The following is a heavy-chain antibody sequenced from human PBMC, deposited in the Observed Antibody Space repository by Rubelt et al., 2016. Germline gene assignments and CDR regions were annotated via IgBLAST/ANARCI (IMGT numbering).Heavy chain of an antibody. Sequence: QVQLQESGPGLVKPSETLSLTCAVYGGSFSGYYWSWIRQPPGKGLEWIGEINPSGSTNYNPSRRARVATSVDAAKNPFSPRLCSGTAAGTAVYYCARGRMGFHYYYYGMDVWGQGTTVTVSS. CDR2: INPSGST. CDR1: GGSFSGYY. V-gene: IGHV4-34*01. CDR3: ARGRMGFHYYYYGMDV. J-gene: IGHJ6*02. D-gene: IGHD1-26*01.